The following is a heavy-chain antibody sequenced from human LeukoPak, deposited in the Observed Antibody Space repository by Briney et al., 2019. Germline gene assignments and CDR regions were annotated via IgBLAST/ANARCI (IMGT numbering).Heavy chain of an antibody. V-gene: IGHV4-34*01. CDR2: INHSGST. CDR1: GGSFSGYY. J-gene: IGHJ4*02. CDR3: ARGRCSGWYWAYYFDY. D-gene: IGHD6-19*01. Sequence: SETLSLTCAVYGGSFSGYYWSWIRQPPGKGLEWIGEINHSGSTNYNPSLKSRVTISVDTSKNQFSLKLSSVTAADTAVYYCARGRCSGWYWAYYFDYWGQGTLVTVSS.